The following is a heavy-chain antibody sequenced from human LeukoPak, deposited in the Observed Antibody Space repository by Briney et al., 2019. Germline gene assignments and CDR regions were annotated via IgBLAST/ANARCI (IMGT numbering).Heavy chain of an antibody. Sequence: GGSLRLSCAASGFTFSSYAMSWVRQAPGKGLEWVSAISGSGDRTYYADSVKGRFTISRENAKNSLYLQMNSLRAEDTAVYYCARSLGGAYYYGMDVWGQGTTVTVSS. D-gene: IGHD1-26*01. J-gene: IGHJ6*02. CDR1: GFTFSSYA. V-gene: IGHV3-23*01. CDR2: ISGSGDRT. CDR3: ARSLGGAYYYGMDV.